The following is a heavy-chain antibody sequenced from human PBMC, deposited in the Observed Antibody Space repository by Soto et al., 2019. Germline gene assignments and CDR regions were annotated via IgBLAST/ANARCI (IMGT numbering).Heavy chain of an antibody. Sequence: QVQLVQSGAEVKKPGASVKVSCKASGYTFTSYGISWVRQAPGQGLEWMGWISAYNGNTNYAQKLQGRVTITTDTSTSAAYMELRSLRSDDTAVYYCAREVEQQQGGYYYYGMDVWGQGTTVTVSS. CDR2: ISAYNGNT. CDR3: AREVEQQQGGYYYYGMDV. CDR1: GYTFTSYG. J-gene: IGHJ6*02. V-gene: IGHV1-18*01. D-gene: IGHD6-13*01.